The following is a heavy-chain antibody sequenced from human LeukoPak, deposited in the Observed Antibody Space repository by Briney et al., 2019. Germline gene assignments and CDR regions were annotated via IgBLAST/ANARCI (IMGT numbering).Heavy chain of an antibody. J-gene: IGHJ4*02. CDR2: INPKSGGT. D-gene: IGHD6-6*01. CDR3: ATSRASYSNSSSLDY. Sequence: ASVKVSCTASGYTFTSYYIHWVRQAPGQGLEWMGWINPKSGGTNHAQKFQGRVTMTRDTSITTAYMELSRLRSDDTAVYYCATSRASYSNSSSLDYWGQGTLVTVSS. V-gene: IGHV1-2*02. CDR1: GYTFTSYY.